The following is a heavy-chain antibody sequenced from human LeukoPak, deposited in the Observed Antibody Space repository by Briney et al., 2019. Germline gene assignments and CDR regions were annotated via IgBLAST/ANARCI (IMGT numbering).Heavy chain of an antibody. CDR1: GFTFSGSA. D-gene: IGHD3-3*01. CDR2: IRSKANSYAT. Sequence: PGGSLRLSCAVSGFTFSGSAMHWFRQASGKGLEWVGRIRSKANSYATAYAASVKGRFTISRDDSKNTAYLQMNSLKTEDAAVYYCTRGYGVFNNWGQGTLVTVSA. V-gene: IGHV3-73*01. CDR3: TRGYGVFNN. J-gene: IGHJ4*02.